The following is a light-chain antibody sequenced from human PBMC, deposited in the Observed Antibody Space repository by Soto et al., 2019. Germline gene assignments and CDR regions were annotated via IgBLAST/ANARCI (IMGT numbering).Light chain of an antibody. V-gene: IGKV3-20*01. CDR3: QQYGSSPYT. CDR2: GAS. Sequence: EIVLTQSPGTLSLSPGERATLSCRASQSVSSSYLAWYQQKPGQAPRLLIYGASSRATGIPDRFSGSGSGTDFTRTISRLEPEDFAVYYCQQYGSSPYTFGQGTKLEIK. J-gene: IGKJ2*01. CDR1: QSVSSSY.